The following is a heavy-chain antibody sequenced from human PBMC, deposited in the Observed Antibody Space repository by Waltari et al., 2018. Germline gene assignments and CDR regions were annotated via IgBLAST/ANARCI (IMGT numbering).Heavy chain of an antibody. D-gene: IGHD3-9*01. V-gene: IGHV3-23*03. CDR2: IYSGVVSQ. CDR3: AGLPGYFVALDI. Sequence: EVQLLESGGGLVQPGGSLRLSCAASGFTFSSYAMSWVRQAPGKGLEWVSVIYSGVVSQYYADSGKGGLTISRNNPKTPLYLKMTSWKAEEPAVYSVAGLPGYFVALDIWGQGQWSPSLQ. J-gene: IGHJ3*02. CDR1: GFTFSSYA.